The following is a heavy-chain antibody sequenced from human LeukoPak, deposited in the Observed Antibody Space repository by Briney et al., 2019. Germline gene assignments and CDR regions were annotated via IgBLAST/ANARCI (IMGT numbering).Heavy chain of an antibody. Sequence: KPSETLSLTCTVSGGSTSSYYWSWIRQPPGKALEWLGHVYYSGSTYYNLSLKSRASISVDMSKNVFSLKLSSVTAADTATYFCARRGARDIVVGPAAMFDHWGKGTPVPISS. CDR1: GGSTSSYY. J-gene: IGHJ4*02. V-gene: IGHV4-59*08. D-gene: IGHD2-2*01. CDR2: VYYSGST. CDR3: ARRGARDIVVGPAAMFDH.